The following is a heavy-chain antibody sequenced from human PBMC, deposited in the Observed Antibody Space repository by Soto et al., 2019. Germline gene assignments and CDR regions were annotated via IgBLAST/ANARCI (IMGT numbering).Heavy chain of an antibody. CDR3: ARLSKWELRALDY. CDR2: IYYSGST. CDR1: GGSISSSSYY. D-gene: IGHD1-26*01. J-gene: IGHJ4*02. Sequence: QLQLQESGPGLVKPSETLSLTCTVSGGSISSSSYYWGWIRQPPGKGLEWIGSIYYSGSTYYNPSLKSRVTISVDTSKNQFSLKLSSVTAADTAVYYCARLSKWELRALDYWGQGTLVTVSS. V-gene: IGHV4-39*01.